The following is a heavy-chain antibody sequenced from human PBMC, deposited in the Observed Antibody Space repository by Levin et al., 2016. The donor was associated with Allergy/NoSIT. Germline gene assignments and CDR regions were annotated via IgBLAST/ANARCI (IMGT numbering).Heavy chain of an antibody. CDR1: GGSFRGHY. Sequence: SETLSLTCGVYGGSFRGHYWSWVRQPPGRGLEWLGEVGHTGSTKYNPSLKSRVTMSVDTSNNQCSLKLTSVTAADTAIYYCARTCSSDTCHADRIGGTPENWFDPWGQGTLVTVSS. D-gene: IGHD2-15*01. J-gene: IGHJ5*02. V-gene: IGHV4-34*01. CDR2: VGHTGST. CDR3: ARTCSSDTCHADRIGGTPENWFDP.